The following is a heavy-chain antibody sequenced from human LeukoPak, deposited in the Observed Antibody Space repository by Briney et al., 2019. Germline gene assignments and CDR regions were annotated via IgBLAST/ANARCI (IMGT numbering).Heavy chain of an antibody. V-gene: IGHV3-23*01. CDR1: GFTFSSYA. CDR3: AKDGGVDVPTSDAFDV. D-gene: IGHD5-12*01. Sequence: GGSLRLSCAASGFTFSSYAMSWVRQAPGKGLEWVSAISGRGSSTYYADSVKGRFTISRDNSKNTLYLQMNSLRAEDTAIYYCAKDGGVDVPTSDAFDVWGQGTMVTASS. J-gene: IGHJ3*01. CDR2: ISGRGSST.